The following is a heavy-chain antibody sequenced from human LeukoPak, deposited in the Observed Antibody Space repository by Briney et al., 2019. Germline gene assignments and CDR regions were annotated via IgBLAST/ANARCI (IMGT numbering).Heavy chain of an antibody. CDR1: NGSISIYY. Sequence: PSETLSLTCTVSNGSISIYYWSWIRQPAGKGLEWIGRIYSNGGTDYHPSLKSRVTISLDTPKNQLSLRLSSVTAADTAVYYCARDRADNGDYIKFDYWGQGSLVTVSS. CDR3: ARDRADNGDYIKFDY. CDR2: IYSNGGT. V-gene: IGHV4-4*07. J-gene: IGHJ4*02. D-gene: IGHD4-17*01.